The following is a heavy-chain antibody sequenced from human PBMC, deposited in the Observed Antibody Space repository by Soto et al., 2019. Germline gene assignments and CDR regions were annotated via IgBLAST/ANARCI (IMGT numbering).Heavy chain of an antibody. D-gene: IGHD2-15*01. CDR2: IYWDDDK. V-gene: IGHV2-5*02. CDR3: AHSPAYCSGGSCYSGFAY. CDR1: GFSLSTSGVG. J-gene: IGHJ4*02. Sequence: QITLKESGPTLVKPTQTLTLTCTFSGFSLSTSGVGVGWIRQPPGKALEWLALIYWDDDKRYSPSLKSRLTTTKDTSTTPVVLTMTNMDTADTATYYCAHSPAYCSGGSCYSGFAYWGQGTLVTVSS.